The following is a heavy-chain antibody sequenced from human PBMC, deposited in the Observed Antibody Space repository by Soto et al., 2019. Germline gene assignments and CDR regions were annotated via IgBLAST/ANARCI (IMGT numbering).Heavy chain of an antibody. J-gene: IGHJ5*02. CDR1: GGSIISGGYY. Sequence: QLHLQESGPGLVRPSQTLSLTCTVSGGSIISGGYYWSWIRQLPGKGLEWIGYIYYSGTTYYNPSLESRLNISGDTAKNQFSLRLSSGTAADTAVYCWSIGGHGGANPWGQGNLVTLPS. CDR3: SIGGHGGANP. D-gene: IGHD5-12*01. V-gene: IGHV4-31*08. CDR2: IYYSGTT.